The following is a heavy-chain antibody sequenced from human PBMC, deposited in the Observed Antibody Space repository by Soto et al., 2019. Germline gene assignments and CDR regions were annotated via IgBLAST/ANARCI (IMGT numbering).Heavy chain of an antibody. Sequence: GSLRLSCAAFGLTVSGKKYVAWVRQAPGKGLEWVSALYDVDGSFYADSVKGRFTTSSDSSKTTVYLQMNGLRPDDTAVYYCASWHEREHAYDVWGQGTTVTVSS. J-gene: IGHJ3*01. D-gene: IGHD1-1*01. CDR2: LYDVDGS. CDR1: GLTVSGKKY. CDR3: ASWHEREHAYDV. V-gene: IGHV3-53*01.